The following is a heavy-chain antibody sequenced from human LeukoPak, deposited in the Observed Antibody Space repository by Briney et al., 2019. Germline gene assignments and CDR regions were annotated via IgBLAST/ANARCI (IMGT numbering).Heavy chain of an antibody. Sequence: RTGGSLRLSCAASGFTFSSYWMHWVRQAPGKGLVWVSRINTDGSSTSYADSVKGRFTISRDNAKNTLYLQMNSLRAEDTAVYYCARIAAQLWPYYYYYYYMDVWGKGTTVTVSS. CDR1: GFTFSSYW. D-gene: IGHD5-18*01. J-gene: IGHJ6*03. V-gene: IGHV3-74*01. CDR2: INTDGSST. CDR3: ARIAAQLWPYYYYYYYMDV.